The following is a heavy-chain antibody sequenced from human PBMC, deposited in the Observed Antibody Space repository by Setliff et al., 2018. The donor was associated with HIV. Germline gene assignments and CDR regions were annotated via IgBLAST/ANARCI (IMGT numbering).Heavy chain of an antibody. CDR1: GYSFINYG. Sequence: ASVKVSCKASGYSFINYGINWVRQAPGQGLEWMGWISTFNGDTNFARQFQGRVTLTTDELMKTAYMELSSLRSEDTAVYYCASGSGYCKNGNCYIGVHKNPDKYYFDYWGQGTLVTVSS. J-gene: IGHJ4*02. CDR3: ASGSGYCKNGNCYIGVHKNPDKYYFDY. CDR2: ISTFNGDT. D-gene: IGHD2-8*01. V-gene: IGHV1-18*01.